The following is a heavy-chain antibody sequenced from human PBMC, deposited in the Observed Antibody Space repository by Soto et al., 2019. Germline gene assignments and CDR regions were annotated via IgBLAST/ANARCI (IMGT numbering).Heavy chain of an antibody. CDR3: ARVGYYYDSSGYYPLLDY. D-gene: IGHD3-22*01. V-gene: IGHV1-8*01. Sequence: SVKVSCKASGYTFTSYDINWVRQATGQGLEWMGWMNPNSGNTGYAQKFQGRVTMTRNTSISTAYMELSSLRSEDTAVYYCARVGYYYDSSGYYPLLDYWGQGTLVTVSS. CDR1: GYTFTSYD. CDR2: MNPNSGNT. J-gene: IGHJ4*02.